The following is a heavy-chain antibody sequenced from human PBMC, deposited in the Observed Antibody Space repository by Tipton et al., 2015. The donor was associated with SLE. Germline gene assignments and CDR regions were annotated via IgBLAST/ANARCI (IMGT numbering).Heavy chain of an antibody. V-gene: IGHV4-59*01. CDR1: GASISSYY. CDR3: ARSRLLDCGGDCYLDY. Sequence: TLSLTCTVSGASISSYYWSWIRQPPGKGLEWIGYMYYSGTTNYNPSLKGRVTISVDTSKNQFSLNLNSVTAADTAVYYCARSRLLDCGGDCYLDYWGQGTLVTVSS. D-gene: IGHD2-21*01. CDR2: MYYSGTT. J-gene: IGHJ4*03.